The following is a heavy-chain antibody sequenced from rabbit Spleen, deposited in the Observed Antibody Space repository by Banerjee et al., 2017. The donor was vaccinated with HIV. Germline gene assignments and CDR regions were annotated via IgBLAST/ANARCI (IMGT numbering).Heavy chain of an antibody. Sequence: QSLEESGGDLVKPGASLTLTCTASGFSFSTTSWIYWVLQAPGKGLEWIAYIYTSSSSTWYASWAKGRFTISKTSSTTVTLQMTSLTAADTATYFSARSLGDVRGSGLDLWGQGTLVTVS. CDR1: GFSFSTTSW. V-gene: IGHV1S40*01. D-gene: IGHD2-1*01. CDR2: IYTSSSST. J-gene: IGHJ3*01. CDR3: ARSLGDVRGSGLDL.